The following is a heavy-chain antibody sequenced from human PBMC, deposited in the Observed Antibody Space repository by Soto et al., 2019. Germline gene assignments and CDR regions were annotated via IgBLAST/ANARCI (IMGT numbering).Heavy chain of an antibody. CDR3: AKDRRAGGNYGFYSDF. J-gene: IGHJ4*02. CDR2: SSATGAGT. D-gene: IGHD1-7*01. CDR1: GFTFSSYG. Sequence: EVQLLESGRGLVQPGGSLRLSCAASGFTFSSYGMTWVRQAPGKGLEWVSFSSATGAGTYYADSVKGRFTISRDNSKNTLYLQMTSLRADDTAVYYCAKDRRAGGNYGFYSDFWGQGALVIVSS. V-gene: IGHV3-23*01.